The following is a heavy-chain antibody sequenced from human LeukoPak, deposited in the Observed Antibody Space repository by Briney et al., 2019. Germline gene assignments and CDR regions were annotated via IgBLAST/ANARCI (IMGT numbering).Heavy chain of an antibody. Sequence: SETLSLTCTVSGGSISSSSYYWGWIRQPPGKGLEWIGSIYYSGSTYYNPSLKSRVTISVDTSKNQFSLKLSSVTAADTAVYYCASGSSSGWFSPSVYYFDYWGQGTLVTVSS. D-gene: IGHD6-19*01. V-gene: IGHV4-39*01. CDR2: IYYSGST. CDR3: ASGSSSGWFSPSVYYFDY. CDR1: GGSISSSSYY. J-gene: IGHJ4*02.